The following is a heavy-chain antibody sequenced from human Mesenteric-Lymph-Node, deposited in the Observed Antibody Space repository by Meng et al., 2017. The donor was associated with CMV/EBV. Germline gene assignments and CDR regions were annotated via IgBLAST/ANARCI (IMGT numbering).Heavy chain of an antibody. V-gene: IGHV4-59*11. CDR1: GGSISSHF. CDR3: AREADDGSLAP. J-gene: IGHJ5*02. D-gene: IGHD1-1*01. Sequence: SETLSLTCNVSGGSISSHFWSWIRQPPGKGLEWIGDFFDSRSNNYNPSLKSRVTMSIDTSKNQFSLNLRSVTAADTAVYYCAREADDGSLAPWGQGTLVTVSS. CDR2: FFDSRSN.